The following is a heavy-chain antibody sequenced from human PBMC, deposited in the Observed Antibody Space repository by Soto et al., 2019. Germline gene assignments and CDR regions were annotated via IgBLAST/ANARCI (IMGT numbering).Heavy chain of an antibody. CDR1: GYTFTSYY. CDR3: ARGEAAAGDYYYYGMDV. CDR2: INPSGGST. V-gene: IGHV1-46*01. J-gene: IGHJ6*02. D-gene: IGHD6-13*01. Sequence: ASVKVSCKASGYTFTSYYMHWVRQAPGQGLEWMGIINPSGGSTSYAQKFQGRVTMTRDTSTSTVYMELGSLRSEDTAVYYCARGEAAAGDYYYYGMDVWGQGTTVTVSS.